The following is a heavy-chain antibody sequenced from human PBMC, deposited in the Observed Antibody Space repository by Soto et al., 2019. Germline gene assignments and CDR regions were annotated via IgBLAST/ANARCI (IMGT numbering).Heavy chain of an antibody. D-gene: IGHD6-19*01. V-gene: IGHV3-48*01. CDR2: ISSSSSTI. CDR3: ARDGQWLPRDGLRSSYYFDY. CDR1: GFTFSSYS. J-gene: IGHJ4*02. Sequence: EVQLVESGGGLVQPGGSLRLSCAASGFTFSSYSMNWVRQAPGKGLEWVSYISSSSSTIYYADSVKGRFTISRDNAKNSLYLQMNSLRAEDTAVYYCARDGQWLPRDGLRSSYYFDYWGQGTLVTVSS.